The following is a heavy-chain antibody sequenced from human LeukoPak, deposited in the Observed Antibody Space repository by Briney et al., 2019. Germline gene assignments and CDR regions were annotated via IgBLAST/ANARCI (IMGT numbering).Heavy chain of an antibody. CDR1: GFTFSSYA. J-gene: IGHJ4*02. CDR2: ISYDGSNK. Sequence: PGGSLRLSCAASGFTFSSYAMHWVRQAPGKGLEWVAVISYDGSNKYYADSVKGRFTISRDNSKNTLYLQMNSLRAEDTAVHYCARDSGDYCSSTSCYAGFDYWGQGTLVTVSS. CDR3: ARDSGDYCSSTSCYAGFDY. D-gene: IGHD2-2*01. V-gene: IGHV3-30*04.